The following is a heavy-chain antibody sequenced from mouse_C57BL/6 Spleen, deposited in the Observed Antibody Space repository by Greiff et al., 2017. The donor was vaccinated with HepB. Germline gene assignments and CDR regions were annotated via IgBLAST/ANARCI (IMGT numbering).Heavy chain of an antibody. V-gene: IGHV3-1*01. CDR3: ARGDDYDEAFAMDY. CDR2: ISYSGST. J-gene: IGHJ4*01. D-gene: IGHD2-4*01. CDR1: GYSITSGYD. Sequence: QLQQSGPGMVKPSQSLSLTCTVTGYSITSGYDWHWIRHFPGNKLEWMGYISYSGSTNYNPSLKSRISITHDTSKNHFFLKLNSVTTEDTATYYCARGDDYDEAFAMDYWGQGTSVTVSS.